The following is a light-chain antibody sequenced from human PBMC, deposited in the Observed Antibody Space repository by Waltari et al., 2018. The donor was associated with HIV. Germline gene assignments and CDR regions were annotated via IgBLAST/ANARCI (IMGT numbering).Light chain of an antibody. CDR1: SGSIDSNY. V-gene: IGLV6-57*03. Sequence: NFMLTQPHSVSESPEKTVTISCTRTSGSIDSNYVQWLQQRPGKAPTTILYEDYQRPSGVPDRFSGTLDESSNSASLTISGVKTEDEADYYCQSFDTNNHWVFGGGTRLTVL. J-gene: IGLJ3*02. CDR2: EDY. CDR3: QSFDTNNHWV.